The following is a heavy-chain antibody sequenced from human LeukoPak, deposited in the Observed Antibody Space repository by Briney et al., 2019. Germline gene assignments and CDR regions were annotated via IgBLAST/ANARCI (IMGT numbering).Heavy chain of an antibody. J-gene: IGHJ4*02. CDR1: GGSFSGYY. V-gene: IGHV4-34*01. CDR3: ARLSVGSSWYVGFDY. D-gene: IGHD6-13*01. CDR2: INHSGST. Sequence: KPSETLSLTCAVYGGSFSGYYWSWIRQPPGKGLEWIGEINHSGSTNYNPSLKSRVTISVDTSKNQFSLKLSSVTAADTAVYYCARLSVGSSWYVGFDYWGQGTLVTVSS.